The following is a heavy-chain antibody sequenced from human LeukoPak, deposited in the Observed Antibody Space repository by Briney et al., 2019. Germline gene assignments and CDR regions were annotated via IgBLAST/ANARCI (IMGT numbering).Heavy chain of an antibody. CDR3: ARDRIVGATRGARGYYYFDY. CDR1: GFTFSSNY. Sequence: GGSLRLSCAASGFTFSSNYMSWVRQAPGKGLEWVSVIYSGGSTYYADSVKGRFTISRDNSKNTLYLQMNSLRAEDTAVYYCARDRIVGATRGARGYYYFDYWGQGTLVTVSS. V-gene: IGHV3-66*01. D-gene: IGHD1-26*01. CDR2: IYSGGST. J-gene: IGHJ4*02.